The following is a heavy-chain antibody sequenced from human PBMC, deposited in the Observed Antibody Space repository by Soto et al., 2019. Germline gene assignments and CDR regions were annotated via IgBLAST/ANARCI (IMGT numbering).Heavy chain of an antibody. CDR3: ARGIPGYCGGATCYSGWFDP. Sequence: ASVKVSCKASGGAFSSYASSWVRQAPGQGLEWMGEIIPIFGTANYAQKFQGRVTITADESTSTAYMELSSLRFEDTAVYYCARGIPGYCGGATCYSGWFDPWGQRTLVTVSS. J-gene: IGHJ5*02. V-gene: IGHV1-69*13. D-gene: IGHD2-15*01. CDR1: GGAFSSYA. CDR2: IIPIFGTA.